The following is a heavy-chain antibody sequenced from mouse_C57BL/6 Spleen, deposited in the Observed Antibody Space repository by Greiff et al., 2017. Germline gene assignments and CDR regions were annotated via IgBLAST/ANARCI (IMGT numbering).Heavy chain of an antibody. CDR3: ARSGSNFDY. D-gene: IGHD1-3*01. CDR2: INPNNGGT. Sequence: VQLQQSGPELVKPGASVKISCKASGYTFTDYYMNWVKQSHGKSLEWIGDINPNNGGTSYNQKFKGKATLTVAKSSSTAYMDLRSLTSEDSAVYYFARSGSNFDYWGQGTTLTVSS. J-gene: IGHJ2*01. V-gene: IGHV1-26*01. CDR1: GYTFTDYY.